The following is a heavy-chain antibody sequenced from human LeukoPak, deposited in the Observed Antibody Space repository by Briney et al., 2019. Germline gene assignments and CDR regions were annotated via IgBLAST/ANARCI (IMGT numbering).Heavy chain of an antibody. CDR1: GFSFSDYY. Sequence: PGGSLRLSCAASGFSFSDYYMNWIRQAPGKGLEWVSYISSSATYTDYAESVKGRFTVSRDNAKNSLYLQINSLRAEDTAVYYCARSFYDFLNGPYEEAFDMWGQGTMVTVSS. V-gene: IGHV3-11*03. CDR2: ISSSATYT. CDR3: ARSFYDFLNGPYEEAFDM. D-gene: IGHD3-3*01. J-gene: IGHJ3*02.